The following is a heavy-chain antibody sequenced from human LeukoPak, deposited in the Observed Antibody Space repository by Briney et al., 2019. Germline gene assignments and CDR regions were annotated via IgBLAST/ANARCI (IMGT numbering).Heavy chain of an antibody. D-gene: IGHD1-26*01. J-gene: IGHJ4*02. CDR2: IYTSGST. CDR1: GGSISSYY. CDR3: ARGRGFQSGSFPHY. V-gene: IGHV4-4*07. Sequence: PSETLSLTCTVSGGSISSYYWSWIRQPAGKGLEWIGRIYTSGSTNYNPSLKSRVTMSVDTSKNQFSLKLSSVTAAETAVYCCARGRGFQSGSFPHYWGQGTLVIVSS.